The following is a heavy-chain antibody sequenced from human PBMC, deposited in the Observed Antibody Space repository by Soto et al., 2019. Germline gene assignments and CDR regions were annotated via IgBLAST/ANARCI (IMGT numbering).Heavy chain of an antibody. V-gene: IGHV3-23*01. Sequence: GGSLRLSCAASGFTFNNCAMNWVRQAPGKGLEWVATISATGGSTYYADSVKGRFTISRDNSKNTLYLQMNGLRVEDTAVYYCAKDRLAGNFDYWGQGTQVTVSS. CDR3: AKDRLAGNFDY. CDR2: ISATGGST. J-gene: IGHJ4*02. CDR1: GFTFNNCA.